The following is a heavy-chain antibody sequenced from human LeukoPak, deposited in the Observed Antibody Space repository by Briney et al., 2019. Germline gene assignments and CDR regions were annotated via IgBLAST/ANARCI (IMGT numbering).Heavy chain of an antibody. J-gene: IGHJ4*02. CDR2: ISGSGGST. D-gene: IGHD3-10*01. CDR1: VFTLSSYS. Sequence: GGSLRLSCAAYVFTLSSYSMNWVRQAPGKGLEWVSAISGSGGSTYYADSVKGRFTISRDNSKNTLYLQMNSLIAEDTAVDYCAKPRAPFYYGSGRSLGFDYWGQGTLVTVSS. CDR3: AKPRAPFYYGSGRSLGFDY. V-gene: IGHV3-23*01.